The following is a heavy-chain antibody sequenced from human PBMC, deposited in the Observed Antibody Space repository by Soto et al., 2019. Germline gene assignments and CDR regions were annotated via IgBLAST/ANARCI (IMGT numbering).Heavy chain of an antibody. D-gene: IGHD3-22*01. CDR1: GFIFNSYS. V-gene: IGHV3-48*01. CDR2: INSGSTSV. CDR3: GSSASPDAY. J-gene: IGHJ4*02. Sequence: EVQLVESGGGLVQPGGSLRLSCVASGFIFNSYSMNWVRQAPGKGLEWISYINSGSTSVFYADSVKGRFTISRDNTKNSLQQQMNSLSAEAAAVYYCGSSASPDAYWGQGTLVTVSS.